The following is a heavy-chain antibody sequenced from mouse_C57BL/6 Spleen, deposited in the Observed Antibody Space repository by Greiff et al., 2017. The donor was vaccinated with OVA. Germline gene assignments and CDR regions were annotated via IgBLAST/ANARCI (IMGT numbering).Heavy chain of an antibody. CDR1: GYAFSSSW. Sequence: QVQLKESGPELVKPGASVKISCKASGYAFSSSWMNWVKQRPGKGLEWIGRIYPGDGDTNYNGKFKGKATLTADKSSSTAYMQLSSLTSEDSAVYFCASELSPFAYWGQGTLVTVSA. CDR3: ASELSPFAY. CDR2: IYPGDGDT. V-gene: IGHV1-82*01. J-gene: IGHJ3*01. D-gene: IGHD1-1*02.